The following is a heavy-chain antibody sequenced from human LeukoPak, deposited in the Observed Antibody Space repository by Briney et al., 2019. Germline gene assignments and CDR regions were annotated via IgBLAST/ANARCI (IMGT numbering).Heavy chain of an antibody. J-gene: IGHJ4*02. CDR1: EFTVSSNY. D-gene: IGHD3-9*01. V-gene: IGHV3-66*02. CDR2: IYSGGST. Sequence: GSLRLSCTASEFTVSSNYMSWVRQAPGKGLEWVSVIYSGGSTYYADSVKGRFTISRDNSKNTLYLQMNSLRAEDTAVYYCATTRNLRYFDWLDYWGQGTLVTVSS. CDR3: ATTRNLRYFDWLDY.